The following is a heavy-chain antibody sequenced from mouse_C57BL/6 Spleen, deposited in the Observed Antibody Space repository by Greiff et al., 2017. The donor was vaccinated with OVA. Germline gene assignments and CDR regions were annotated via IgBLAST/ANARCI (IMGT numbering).Heavy chain of an antibody. CDR3: TREFTTVVANFDV. CDR1: GYAFSSYW. CDR2: IYPGGGDI. V-gene: IGHV1-82*01. J-gene: IGHJ1*03. D-gene: IGHD1-1*01. Sequence: VQLQESGPELVKPGASVKISCKASGYAFSSYWMNWVKQRPGKGLEWIGRIYPGGGDINYNGKVKGQVTLTADKSSSTVYMQLSSLTSEDSAVYFCTREFTTVVANFDVWGTGTTVTVSS.